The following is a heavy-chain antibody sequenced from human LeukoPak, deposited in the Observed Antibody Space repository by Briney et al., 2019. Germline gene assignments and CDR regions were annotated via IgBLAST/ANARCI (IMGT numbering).Heavy chain of an antibody. V-gene: IGHV5-51*01. CDR1: GYSFTSYW. D-gene: IGHD2-15*01. CDR2: IYPGDSDT. J-gene: IGHJ6*03. Sequence: GESLKISCKGSGYSFTSYWIGWVRQMPGKGLEWMGIIYPGDSDTRYSPSFQGQVTISADKSISTAYLQWSSLKASDTAMYYCARPQGHCSGGSCSADYYYMDVWGKGTTVTVSS. CDR3: ARPQGHCSGGSCSADYYYMDV.